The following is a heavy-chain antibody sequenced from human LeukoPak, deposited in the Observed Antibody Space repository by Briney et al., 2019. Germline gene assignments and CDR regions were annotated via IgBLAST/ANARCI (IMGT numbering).Heavy chain of an antibody. J-gene: IGHJ6*02. D-gene: IGHD3-3*01. Sequence: GASVKVSFKASGYTFTSYYMHWVRQAPGQGLEWMGIINPSGGSTSYAQKFQGRVTMTRDTSTSTVYMELSSLRSEDTAVYYCARDGPVLRFLEWLPRHYYGMDVWGQGTTVTVSS. CDR2: INPSGGST. V-gene: IGHV1-46*01. CDR3: ARDGPVLRFLEWLPRHYYGMDV. CDR1: GYTFTSYY.